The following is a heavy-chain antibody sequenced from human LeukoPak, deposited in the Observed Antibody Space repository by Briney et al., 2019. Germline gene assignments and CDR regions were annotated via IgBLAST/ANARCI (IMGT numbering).Heavy chain of an antibody. CDR1: GYTFSGHY. Sequence: ASVKVSCKASGYTFSGHYLHWVRQAPGQGLEWMGRINPNTGVTQYTENFQGRVTMTTDTSTSTAYMELRSLRSDDTAVYYCARDRGELHLDYWGQGTLVTVSS. CDR3: ARDRGELHLDY. CDR2: INPNTGVT. J-gene: IGHJ4*02. V-gene: IGHV1-2*06. D-gene: IGHD1-26*01.